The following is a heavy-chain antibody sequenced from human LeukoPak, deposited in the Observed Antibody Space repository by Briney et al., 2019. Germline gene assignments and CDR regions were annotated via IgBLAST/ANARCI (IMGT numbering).Heavy chain of an antibody. D-gene: IGHD3-22*01. CDR1: GFTFDDYG. CDR3: ARDRRSFTMIVAFDAFDI. J-gene: IGHJ3*02. CDR2: INWNGGST. V-gene: IGHV3-20*04. Sequence: PGGSLRLSCAASGFTFDDYGMSWVRQAPGKGLEWVSGINWNGGSTGYADSVKGRFTTSRDNAKNPLYLQMNSLRAEDTALYYCARDRRSFTMIVAFDAFDIWGQGTMVTVSS.